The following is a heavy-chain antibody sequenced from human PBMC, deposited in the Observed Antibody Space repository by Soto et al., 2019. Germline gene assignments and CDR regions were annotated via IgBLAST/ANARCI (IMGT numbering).Heavy chain of an antibody. CDR3: AKDALLASSSWYYHYYYYYGMDV. Sequence: VQLVESGGGLVQPGGSLRLSCAASGFTFSSYVMSWVRQAPGKGLEWVAVISYDGSNKYYADSVKGRFTISRDNSKNTLYLQMNSLRAEDTAVYYCAKDALLASSSWYYHYYYYYGMDVWGQGTTVTVSS. V-gene: IGHV3-30*18. D-gene: IGHD6-13*01. CDR1: GFTFSSYV. CDR2: ISYDGSNK. J-gene: IGHJ6*02.